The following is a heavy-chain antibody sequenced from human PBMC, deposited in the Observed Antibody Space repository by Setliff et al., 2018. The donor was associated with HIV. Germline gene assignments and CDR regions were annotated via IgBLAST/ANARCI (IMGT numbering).Heavy chain of an antibody. D-gene: IGHD2-21*01. CDR3: ARDAVEASIPGGWFDS. V-gene: IGHV4-31*03. CDR2: MSKRGTY. CDR1: GGSVSSGAYF. J-gene: IGHJ5*01. Sequence: SSETLSLTCTVSGGSVSSGAYFWSWIRQHPGKGLEWMGYMSKRGTYIINPSLESRMTMSVDTSKNQLYLRLKSVTAADTAVYFCARDAVEASIPGGWFDSWGPGTLVTV.